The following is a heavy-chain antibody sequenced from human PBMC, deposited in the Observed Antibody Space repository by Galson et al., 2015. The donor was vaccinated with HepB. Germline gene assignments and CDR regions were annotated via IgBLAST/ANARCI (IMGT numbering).Heavy chain of an antibody. CDR3: AKDKTPVVVVAAEFDY. CDR2: ISYDGSNK. J-gene: IGHJ4*02. CDR1: GFTFSSYG. D-gene: IGHD2-15*01. Sequence: SLRLSCAASGFTFSSYGMHWVRQAPGKGLEWVAVISYDGSNKYYADSVKGRFTISRDNSKNTLYLQMNSLRAEDTAVYYCAKDKTPVVVVAAEFDYWGQGTLVTVSS. V-gene: IGHV3-30*18.